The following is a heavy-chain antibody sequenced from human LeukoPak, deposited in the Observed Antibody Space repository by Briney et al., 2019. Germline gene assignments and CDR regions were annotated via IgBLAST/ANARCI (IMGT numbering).Heavy chain of an antibody. D-gene: IGHD3-3*01. CDR2: ISSSGSTI. Sequence: QAGGSLRLSCAASGFTFSSYEMNWVRQAPGKGLEGVSYISSSGSTIYYADSVKGRFTISRDNAKNSLYLQMNSLRAEDTAVYYCARVSYYDFWSGYSLDYWGQGTLVTVSS. CDR1: GFTFSSYE. CDR3: ARVSYYDFWSGYSLDY. V-gene: IGHV3-48*03. J-gene: IGHJ4*02.